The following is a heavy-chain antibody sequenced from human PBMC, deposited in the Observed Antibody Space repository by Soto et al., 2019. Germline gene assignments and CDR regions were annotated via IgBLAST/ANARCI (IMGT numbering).Heavy chain of an antibody. CDR1: GFTFSSCT. V-gene: IGHV3-21*01. D-gene: IGHD2-15*01. CDR2: ISPSTSHI. CDR3: SGCSGGACHQTYGMDV. Sequence: EVHLVESGGGLVKPGGSLRLSCAVSGFTFSSCTMNWVRQAPGKGLEWVSSISPSTSHIYYADSVKGRFTISRDNAKNSLFLQMNSLRAEDTAVYYCSGCSGGACHQTYGMDVWGQGTMVTVSS. J-gene: IGHJ6*02.